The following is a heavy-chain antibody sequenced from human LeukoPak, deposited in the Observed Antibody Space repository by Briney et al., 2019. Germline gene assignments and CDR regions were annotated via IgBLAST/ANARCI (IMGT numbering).Heavy chain of an antibody. D-gene: IGHD4-11*01. V-gene: IGHV3-21*01. Sequence: PGGSLRLSSAASGFTFSSYSMNWVRQVPGKGLEWVSSISSSGSYIYYADSVKGRFTIPRDNAKDSLYLQMNSLRAEDTAVYYCARDPYSGLFDYWGQGTLVTVSS. J-gene: IGHJ4*02. CDR1: GFTFSSYS. CDR3: ARDPYSGLFDY. CDR2: ISSSGSYI.